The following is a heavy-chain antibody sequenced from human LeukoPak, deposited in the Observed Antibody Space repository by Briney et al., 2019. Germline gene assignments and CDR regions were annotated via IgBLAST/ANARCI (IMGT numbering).Heavy chain of an antibody. CDR1: GGSINSGGYY. V-gene: IGHV4-31*03. D-gene: IGHD4-23*01. J-gene: IGHJ4*02. Sequence: SQTLSLTCTVSGGSINSGGYYWSWIRQHPGKGLEWIGYIYYSGSTYYNPSLKSRVTISVDTSKNQFSLKLSSVTAADTAVYYCARVQATVEYYFDYWGQGTLVTVSS. CDR3: ARVQATVEYYFDY. CDR2: IYYSGST.